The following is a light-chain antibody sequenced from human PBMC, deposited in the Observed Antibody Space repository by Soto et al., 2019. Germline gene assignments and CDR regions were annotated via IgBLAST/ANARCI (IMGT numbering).Light chain of an antibody. J-gene: IGKJ5*01. CDR1: QSVSSY. V-gene: IGKV3-11*01. CDR2: DAS. Sequence: EILLTQSPATLSLSPGERATLSCRASQSVSSYLAWYQQKPGQAPRLLIYDASNRATGIPARFSGSGSGTDFTLTISSLAPEDFEVYYCQQRNNWPITFGQGTRVEIK. CDR3: QQRNNWPIT.